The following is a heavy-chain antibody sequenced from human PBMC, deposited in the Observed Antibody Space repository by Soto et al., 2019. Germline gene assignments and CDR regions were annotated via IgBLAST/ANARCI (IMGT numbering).Heavy chain of an antibody. V-gene: IGHV4-61*01. J-gene: IGHJ5*02. CDR3: ARDLLLGP. D-gene: IGHD3-10*01. CDR2: IYYSGST. CDR1: GGSISSSSYY. Sequence: SETLSLTCTVSGGSISSSSYYWGWIRQPPGKGLEWIGYIYYSGSTNYNPSLKSRVTISVDTSKNQFSLKLSSVTAADTAVYYCARDLLLGPWGQGTLVTVSS.